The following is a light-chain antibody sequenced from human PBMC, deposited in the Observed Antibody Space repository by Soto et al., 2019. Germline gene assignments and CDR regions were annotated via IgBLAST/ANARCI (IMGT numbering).Light chain of an antibody. J-gene: IGLJ1*01. Sequence: QSALTQPPSVSGSPGQSVTISCTGTSSDVGGYNYVSWYQQHPGKAPKLIHYDVTERPSVVPDRFSGSKSGNTASLTISELQTEDKADYHCCSYASSYVYDFRTGTQLAFL. CDR1: SSDVGGYNY. CDR3: CSYASSYVYD. CDR2: DVT. V-gene: IGLV2-11*01.